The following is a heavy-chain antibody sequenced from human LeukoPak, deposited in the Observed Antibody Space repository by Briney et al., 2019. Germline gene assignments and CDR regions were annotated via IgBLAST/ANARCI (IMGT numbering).Heavy chain of an antibody. CDR1: GFSFSSFA. D-gene: IGHD3/OR15-3a*01. CDR2: IKYDERSK. CDR3: AKDPTYYDFWSGVPHRGRRDPFDD. V-gene: IGHV3-30*02. J-gene: IGHJ3*01. Sequence: PGGSLRLSCETSGFSFSSFAMHWVRQAPGKGLEWVASIKYDERSKYYADSVKGRVTISRDNSKYTVYLQMNSLRVDDTAIYYCAKDPTYYDFWSGVPHRGRRDPFDDWGQGTTVTVSS.